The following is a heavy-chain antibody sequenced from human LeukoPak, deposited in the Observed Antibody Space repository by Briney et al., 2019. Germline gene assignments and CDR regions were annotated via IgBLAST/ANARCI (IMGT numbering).Heavy chain of an antibody. CDR1: GFTFSGSA. CDR3: SRQVATIDY. CDR2: IRSKANRYAT. Sequence: GGSLKLSCAASGFTFSGSAIHWVRQASGKGLEWVGHIRSKANRYATAYAASVKGRFTISRDDSENTAYLQMNSLKTEDTAVYYCSRQVATIDYWGQGTLVTVSS. V-gene: IGHV3-73*01. D-gene: IGHD5-12*01. J-gene: IGHJ4*02.